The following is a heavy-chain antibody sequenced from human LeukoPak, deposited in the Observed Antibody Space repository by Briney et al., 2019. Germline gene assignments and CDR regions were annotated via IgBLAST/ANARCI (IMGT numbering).Heavy chain of an antibody. J-gene: IGHJ4*02. V-gene: IGHV3-7*01. CDR1: GFTFDNYW. CDR3: ARGSSFGSY. D-gene: IGHD6-6*01. Sequence: GSLRLSCATSGFTFDNYWMHWVRQAPGKGLEWVANIKQDDSEKYYVDSVRGRFTISRDNAKNSLYLQVNSLKVEDTAVYYCARGSSFGSYWGQGTLVTVSS. CDR2: IKQDDSEK.